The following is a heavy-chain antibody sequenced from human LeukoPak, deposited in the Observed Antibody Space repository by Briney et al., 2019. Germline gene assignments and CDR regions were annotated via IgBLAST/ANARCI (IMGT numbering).Heavy chain of an antibody. J-gene: IGHJ4*02. Sequence: TGGSLRLSCAASGFTVSNKYMYWVRQAPGKGLEWVSVIYSGGGTYYADSVKGRSTISRDNSKNTLYFQMNSLRAEDTAVYYCAAGRSGVFDYWGQGTLVTVSS. V-gene: IGHV3-53*01. CDR2: IYSGGGT. D-gene: IGHD3-3*01. CDR3: AAGRSGVFDY. CDR1: GFTVSNKY.